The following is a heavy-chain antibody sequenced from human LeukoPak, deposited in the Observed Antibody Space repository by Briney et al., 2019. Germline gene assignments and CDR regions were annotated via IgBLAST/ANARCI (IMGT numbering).Heavy chain of an antibody. D-gene: IGHD6-25*01. CDR3: ARDRHIAAAGYYFDY. Sequence: GGSLRLSCAASGLTFSTYPMHWVRQAPGKGLEWVAVIADDGKDKHYVESVKGRFTISRDNSKNTLYLQMNSLRVEDTAVYYCARDRHIAAAGYYFDYWGQGTLVTVSS. CDR1: GLTFSTYP. J-gene: IGHJ4*02. CDR2: IADDGKDK. V-gene: IGHV3-30*04.